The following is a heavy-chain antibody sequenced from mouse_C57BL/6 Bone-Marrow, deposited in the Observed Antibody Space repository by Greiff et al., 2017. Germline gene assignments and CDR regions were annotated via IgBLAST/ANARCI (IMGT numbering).Heavy chain of an antibody. CDR3: ARLVTGVPD. CDR1: GYTFTSYW. V-gene: IGHV1-52*01. D-gene: IGHD2-1*01. CDR2: IDPSDSET. J-gene: IGHJ2*01. Sequence: QVHVKQPGAELVRPGSSVKLSCKASGYTFTSYWMHWVKQRPIQGLEWIGNIDPSDSETHYNQKFKDKATLTVDKSSSTAYMQLSSLTSEDSAVYYCARLVTGVPDWGKGTTLTVSS.